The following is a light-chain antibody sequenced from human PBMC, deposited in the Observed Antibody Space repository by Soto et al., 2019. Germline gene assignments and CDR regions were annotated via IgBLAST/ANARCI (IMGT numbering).Light chain of an antibody. CDR2: KAS. J-gene: IGKJ1*01. CDR1: QSISIW. Sequence: DIQMTQSPSTLSASVGDRVTVTCRASQSISIWLAWYQKKPGKAPNLLIYKASSLESGVPSRFSGIGSGTEFTLTISILQPDDFATYYCQQYNSYPRTFGQGTKVEIK. CDR3: QQYNSYPRT. V-gene: IGKV1-5*03.